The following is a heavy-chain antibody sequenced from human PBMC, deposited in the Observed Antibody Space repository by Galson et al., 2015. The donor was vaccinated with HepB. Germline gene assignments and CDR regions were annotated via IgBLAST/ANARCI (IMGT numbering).Heavy chain of an antibody. CDR3: ARTYYDFWSGPYYYYYYMDV. V-gene: IGHV1-18*01. Sequence: SVKVSCKASGYTFTSYGISWVRQAPGQGLEWMGWISAYNGNTNYAQKLQGRVTMTTDTSTSTAYMELRSLRSDDTAVYYCARTYYDFWSGPYYYYYYMDVWGKGTTVTVSS. J-gene: IGHJ6*03. CDR2: ISAYNGNT. CDR1: GYTFTSYG. D-gene: IGHD3-3*01.